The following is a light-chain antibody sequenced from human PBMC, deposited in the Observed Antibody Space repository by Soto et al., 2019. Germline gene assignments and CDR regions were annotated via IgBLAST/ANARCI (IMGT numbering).Light chain of an antibody. Sequence: DIQMTQSPSSLSASVGDRVTITCRASQSISSYLNWYQQKPGKAPKLQIYAASSLQSGVPSRFSGDGSGTDFTLTISSLQPEDFATYYCQQSYSTPPTFGQGTKLEIK. CDR1: QSISSY. V-gene: IGKV1-39*01. J-gene: IGKJ2*01. CDR2: AAS. CDR3: QQSYSTPPT.